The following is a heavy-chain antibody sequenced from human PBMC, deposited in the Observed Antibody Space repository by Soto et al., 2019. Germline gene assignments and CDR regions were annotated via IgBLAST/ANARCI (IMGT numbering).Heavy chain of an antibody. CDR3: AKDLLRAPDGEYYDSSGYGYYFDY. CDR1: GFTFSSYA. J-gene: IGHJ4*02. CDR2: ISGSGGST. D-gene: IGHD3-22*01. Sequence: GGSLRLSCAASGFTFSSYAMSWVRQAPGKGLEWVSAISGSGGSTYYADSVKGRFTISRDNSKNTLYLQMNSLRAEDTAVYYCAKDLLRAPDGEYYDSSGYGYYFDYWGQGTLVTVS. V-gene: IGHV3-23*01.